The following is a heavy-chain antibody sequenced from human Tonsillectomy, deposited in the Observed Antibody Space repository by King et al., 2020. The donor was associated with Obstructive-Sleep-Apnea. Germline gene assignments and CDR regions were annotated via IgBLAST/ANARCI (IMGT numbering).Heavy chain of an antibody. CDR2: IYYSGST. Sequence: QLQESGPGLVKPSETLSLTCTVSGGSISSSSYYWGWIRQPPGKGLEWIGSIYYSGSTYYNPSLKSRVTISVDTSKNQFSLKLSSVTAADTAVYYCARFGASVPIIAPEYYYYGMDVWGQGTTVTVSS. CDR1: GGSISSSSYY. J-gene: IGHJ6*02. CDR3: ARFGASVPIIAPEYYYYGMDV. V-gene: IGHV4-39*07. D-gene: IGHD6-13*01.